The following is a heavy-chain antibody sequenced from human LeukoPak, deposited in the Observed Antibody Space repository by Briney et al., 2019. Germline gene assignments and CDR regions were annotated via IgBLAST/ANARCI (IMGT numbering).Heavy chain of an antibody. V-gene: IGHV4-34*01. CDR3: AIARGYSYGRRVFDY. CDR1: GGSFSGYY. D-gene: IGHD5-18*01. J-gene: IGHJ4*02. Sequence: SETLSLTCAVYGGSFSGYYWSWIRQPPGKGLEWIGEIDHSGSTNYNPSLKSRVTISVDTSKNQFSLKLSSVTAADTAVYYCAIARGYSYGRRVFDYWGQGTLVTVSS. CDR2: IDHSGST.